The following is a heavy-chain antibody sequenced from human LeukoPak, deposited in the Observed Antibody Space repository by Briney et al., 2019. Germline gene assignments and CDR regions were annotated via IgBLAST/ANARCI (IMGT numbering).Heavy chain of an antibody. V-gene: IGHV4-59*02. CDR1: GVSVTSYY. D-gene: IGHD1-7*01. CDR2: IYYSGST. Sequence: NASETLSLTCTVSGVSVTSYYWSWIRQPPGKGLEWIGYIYYSGSTNYNPSLKSRVTISVDTSTNQFSLKLSSVTAADTAVYYCARDNWNYGSSMDVWGQGTTVTVSS. CDR3: ARDNWNYGSSMDV. J-gene: IGHJ6*02.